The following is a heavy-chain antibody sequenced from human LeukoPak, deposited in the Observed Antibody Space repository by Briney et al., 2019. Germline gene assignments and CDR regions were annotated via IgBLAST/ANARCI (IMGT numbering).Heavy chain of an antibody. Sequence: ASVKVSCKASGYTFTSYGISWVRQAPGQGLEWMGWISAYNGNTNYAQKLQGRVTMTTDTSTSTAYMELRSLRPDDTAVYYCARTPGIAAASLNWFDPWGQGTLVTVSS. V-gene: IGHV1-18*01. CDR1: GYTFTSYG. J-gene: IGHJ5*02. CDR3: ARTPGIAAASLNWFDP. CDR2: ISAYNGNT. D-gene: IGHD6-13*01.